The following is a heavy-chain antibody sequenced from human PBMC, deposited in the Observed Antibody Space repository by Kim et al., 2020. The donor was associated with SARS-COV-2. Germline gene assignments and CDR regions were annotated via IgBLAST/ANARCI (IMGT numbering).Heavy chain of an antibody. D-gene: IGHD6-13*01. J-gene: IGHJ6*02. CDR3: ASAHFSSWYPGHYYYGMDV. CDR2: ISAYNGNT. V-gene: IGHV1-18*01. CDR1: GYTFTSYG. Sequence: ASVKVSCKASGYTFTSYGISWVRQAPGQGLEWMGWISAYNGNTNYAQKLQGRVTMTTDTSTSTAYMELRSLRSDDTAVYYCASAHFSSWYPGHYYYGMDVWGQGTTVTVSS.